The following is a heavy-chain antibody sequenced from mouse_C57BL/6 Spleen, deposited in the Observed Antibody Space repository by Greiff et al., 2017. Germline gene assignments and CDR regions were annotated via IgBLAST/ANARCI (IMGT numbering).Heavy chain of an antibody. J-gene: IGHJ4*01. V-gene: IGHV1-4*01. CDR1: GYTFTSYT. Sequence: VQLQESGAELARPGASVKMSCKASGYTFTSYTMHWVKQRPGQGLEWIGYINPSSGYTKYNQKFKDKATLTADKSSSTAYMQLSSLTSEDSAVYYCARRDDYDGAYYAMDYWGQGTSVTVSS. CDR3: ARRDDYDGAYYAMDY. CDR2: INPSSGYT. D-gene: IGHD2-4*01.